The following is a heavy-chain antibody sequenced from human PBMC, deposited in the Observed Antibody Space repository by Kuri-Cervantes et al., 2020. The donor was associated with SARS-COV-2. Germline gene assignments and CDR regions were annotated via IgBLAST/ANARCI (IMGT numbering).Heavy chain of an antibody. D-gene: IGHD6-6*01. J-gene: IGHJ4*02. CDR2: ISSSSSYI. CDR1: GFTFSSYS. CDR3: ARSAARAFDY. V-gene: IGHV3-21*01. Sequence: GESLKISCAASGFTFSSYSMNWVRQAPGKGLEWVSSISSSSSYIYYADSVKGRFTISRDNAKNSLYLQRNSLRAEDTAVYYCARSAARAFDYWGQGTLVTVPS.